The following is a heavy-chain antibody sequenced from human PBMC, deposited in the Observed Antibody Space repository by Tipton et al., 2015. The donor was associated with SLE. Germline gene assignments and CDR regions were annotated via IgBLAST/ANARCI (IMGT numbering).Heavy chain of an antibody. CDR3: ARRSGTYSFDY. CDR2: IGWDGTKT. CDR1: GFTFDDYG. J-gene: IGHJ4*02. Sequence: SLRLSCAASGFTFDDYGMSWVRQGPGQAPEWVAGIGWDGTKTGYADSLKGRVTISRDNARNSLYLQMNSLRVEDTALYYCARRSGTYSFDYWGQGTLVTVSS. D-gene: IGHD1-26*01. V-gene: IGHV3-20*04.